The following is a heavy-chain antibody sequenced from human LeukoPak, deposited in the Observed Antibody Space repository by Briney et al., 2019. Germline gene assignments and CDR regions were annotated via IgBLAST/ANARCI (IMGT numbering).Heavy chain of an antibody. Sequence: SETLSLTCTVSGGSISSSSYYWGWIRQPPGKGLEWIGSIYYSGSTYYNPPLKSRVTISIDTSKNQFSLKLSSVTAADTAVYYCATRPISGYDYNDSWGQGTLVTVSS. D-gene: IGHD5-12*01. CDR1: GGSISSSSYY. J-gene: IGHJ4*02. CDR3: ATRPISGYDYNDS. V-gene: IGHV4-39*07. CDR2: IYYSGST.